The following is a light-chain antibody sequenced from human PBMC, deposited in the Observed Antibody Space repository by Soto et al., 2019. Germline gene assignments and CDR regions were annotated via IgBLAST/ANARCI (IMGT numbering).Light chain of an antibody. CDR1: QSISSW. V-gene: IGKV1-5*03. J-gene: IGKJ2*01. CDR3: HKYTSYPYT. CDR2: EAS. Sequence: DIQMTQSPSTLSASIGDRVTITCRARQSISSWLAWYQQNPGKAPKFLIYEASSLENGVPSRFSGSQSGTEFTLTISSLQPDDFGTYYCHKYTSYPYTFGQGTKLEIK.